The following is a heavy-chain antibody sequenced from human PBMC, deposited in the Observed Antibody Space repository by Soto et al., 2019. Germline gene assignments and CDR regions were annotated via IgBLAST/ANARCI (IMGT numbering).Heavy chain of an antibody. CDR3: AKESLKGTGYDRFDS. V-gene: IGHV3-23*04. CDR2: VSGSGEVT. Sequence: DVQLVESGGGLVKPGGSLRLSCAASGFNFHTYTINWVRQAPGKGLEWVSSVSGSGEVTYHAASVKGRFTISRDNSKNRLFLQMDSLRVEDTAIYYCAKESLKGTGYDRFDSWGQGTLVTVSS. CDR1: GFNFHTYT. D-gene: IGHD2-8*02. J-gene: IGHJ4*02.